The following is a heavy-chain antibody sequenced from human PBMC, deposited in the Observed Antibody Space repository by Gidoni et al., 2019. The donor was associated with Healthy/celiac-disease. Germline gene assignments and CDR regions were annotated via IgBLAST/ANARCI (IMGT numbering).Heavy chain of an antibody. CDR2: IYYSGST. Sequence: QLQLQESGPGLVKPSETLSLTCTVSGGSISSSSYYWGWIRQPPGKGLEWIGSIYYSGSTYYNPSLKSRVTISVDTSKNQFSLKLSSVTAADTAVYYCARPRGTTGRDYYMDVWGKGTTVTVSS. J-gene: IGHJ6*03. CDR3: ARPRGTTGRDYYMDV. CDR1: GGSISSSSYY. V-gene: IGHV4-39*01. D-gene: IGHD1-1*01.